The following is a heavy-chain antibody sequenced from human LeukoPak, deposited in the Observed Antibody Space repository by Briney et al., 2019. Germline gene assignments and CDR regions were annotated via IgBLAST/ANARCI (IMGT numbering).Heavy chain of an antibody. CDR3: ARRKVIVGEGGAFDI. Sequence: ASVKVSCKASGYTFTSYGISWVRQAPGQGLEWMGWISAYIGNTNYAQKLQGRVTMTTDTSTSTAYMELRSLRSDDTAVYYCARRKVIVGEGGAFDIWGQGTMVTVSS. V-gene: IGHV1-18*01. D-gene: IGHD1-26*01. J-gene: IGHJ3*02. CDR1: GYTFTSYG. CDR2: ISAYIGNT.